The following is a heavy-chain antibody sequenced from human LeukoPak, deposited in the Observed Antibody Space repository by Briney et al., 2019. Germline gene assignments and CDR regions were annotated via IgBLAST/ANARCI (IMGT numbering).Heavy chain of an antibody. CDR3: TSALGGFTMVRVRFYYYGMDV. D-gene: IGHD3-10*01. V-gene: IGHV3-15*01. CDR1: GFTFSNAW. J-gene: IGHJ6*04. Sequence: GGSLRLSCAASGFTFSNAWMSWVRQAPGKGLEWVGRIKSKTDGGTTDYAAPVKGRFTISRDDTKNTLYLQMNSLKTEDTAVYYCTSALGGFTMVRVRFYYYGMDVWGKGTTVTVSS. CDR2: IKSKTDGGTT.